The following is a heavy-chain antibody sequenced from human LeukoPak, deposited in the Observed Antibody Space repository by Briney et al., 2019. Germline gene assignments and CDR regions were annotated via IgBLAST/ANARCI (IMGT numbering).Heavy chain of an antibody. J-gene: IGHJ4*02. Sequence: PSETLSLTCSVSGGSINYHYWSWIRQPPGKGLEWIGSVPYSGSTNYNPSLDSRVTISLDTSKNQFSLKLSSVTAADTAIYYCARTLVVAAREPYFDYWGQGTLVTVSS. D-gene: IGHD2-15*01. V-gene: IGHV4-59*11. CDR1: GGSINYHY. CDR2: VPYSGST. CDR3: ARTLVVAAREPYFDY.